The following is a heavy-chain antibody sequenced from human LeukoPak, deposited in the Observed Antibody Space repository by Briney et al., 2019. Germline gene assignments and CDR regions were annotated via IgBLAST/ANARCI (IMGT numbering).Heavy chain of an antibody. Sequence: PKASVKVSCKASGYTFTGYYMHWVRQAPGQGLEWMGWINPNSGGTNYAQKFQGRVTMTRDTSISTAYMELSRLRYDDTAVYYCARERQDSSSSVDYWGQGTLVTVSS. CDR1: GYTFTGYY. CDR2: INPNSGGT. V-gene: IGHV1-2*02. CDR3: ARERQDSSSSVDY. D-gene: IGHD6-6*01. J-gene: IGHJ4*02.